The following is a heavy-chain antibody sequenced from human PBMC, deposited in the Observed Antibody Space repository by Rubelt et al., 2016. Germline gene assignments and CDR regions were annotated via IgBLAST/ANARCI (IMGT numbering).Heavy chain of an antibody. V-gene: IGHV1-2*06. J-gene: IGHJ4*02. CDR3: ARDPLPYSSSWYGSDY. CDR1: GYTSTSSY. CDR2: INPNSGGT. Sequence: AEVEKPGASVKVSCKASGYTSTSSYIHWVRQAPGQGLEWMGRINPNSGGTNYAQKFQGRLTMTTDTSTNTAYMELRSLRSDDTAVYYCARDPLPYSSSWYGSDYWGQGTLVTVSA. D-gene: IGHD6-13*01.